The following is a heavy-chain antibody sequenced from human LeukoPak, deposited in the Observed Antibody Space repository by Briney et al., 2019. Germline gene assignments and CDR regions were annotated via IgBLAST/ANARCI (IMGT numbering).Heavy chain of an antibody. J-gene: IGHJ4*02. D-gene: IGHD6-13*01. V-gene: IGHV3-74*01. CDR3: ARGKEYSSSWYGHYFDY. CDR2: INSDGSST. Sequence: GGSLRLSCAASGFTFSSYWMHWVRQAPGKGLVWVSRINSDGSSTSYADSVKGRFTISRDNAKNTLYLQMNSLRAEDTAVYYCARGKEYSSSWYGHYFDYWGQGTLVTVSS. CDR1: GFTFSSYW.